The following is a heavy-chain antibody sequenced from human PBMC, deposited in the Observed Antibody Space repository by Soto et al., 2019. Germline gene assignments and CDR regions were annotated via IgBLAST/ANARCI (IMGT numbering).Heavy chain of an antibody. D-gene: IGHD3-3*01. J-gene: IGHJ4*02. CDR2: ISYDGSNK. CDR3: ANGGIFGVVNHAMDY. Sequence: QVQLVESGGGVVQPGRSLRLSCAASGFTFSSYGMHWVRQAPGKGLEWVAVISYDGSNKYYADSVKGRFTISRDNSKNTLYLQMNSLRAEDTAVYYCANGGIFGVVNHAMDYWGQGTLVTVSS. CDR1: GFTFSSYG. V-gene: IGHV3-30*18.